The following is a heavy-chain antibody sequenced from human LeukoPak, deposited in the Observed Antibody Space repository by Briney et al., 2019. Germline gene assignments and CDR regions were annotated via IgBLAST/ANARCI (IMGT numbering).Heavy chain of an antibody. Sequence: GGSLRLSCAASGFTFSSYGMSWVRQAPGKGLEWVSAISGSGGSTYYADSVKGRFTISRDNAKNSLYLQMNSLRAEDTAVYYCARRSGSYSFDYWGQGTLVTVSS. D-gene: IGHD1-26*01. V-gene: IGHV3-23*01. J-gene: IGHJ4*02. CDR2: ISGSGGST. CDR1: GFTFSSYG. CDR3: ARRSGSYSFDY.